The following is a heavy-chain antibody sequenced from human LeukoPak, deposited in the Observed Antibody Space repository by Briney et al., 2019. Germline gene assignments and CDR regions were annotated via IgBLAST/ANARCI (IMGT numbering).Heavy chain of an antibody. CDR2: IYPDDSDT. D-gene: IGHD3-10*01. CDR3: ARSDYYYESGTYYRGLSYYYYMDV. CDR1: GYTFTSHW. Sequence: GESLLISCKASGYTFTSHWIGWVRQLPGKGLEWMGIIYPDDSDTRYSPSFQGQVTMSADKSISTAYLQWSSLKASDTAIYYCARSDYYYESGTYYRGLSYYYYMDVWGKGTTVTISS. J-gene: IGHJ6*03. V-gene: IGHV5-51*01.